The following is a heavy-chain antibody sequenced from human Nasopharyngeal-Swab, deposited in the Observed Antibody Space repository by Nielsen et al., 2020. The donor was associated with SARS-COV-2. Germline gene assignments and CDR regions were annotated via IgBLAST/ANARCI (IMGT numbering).Heavy chain of an antibody. CDR3: AKDAYSSSSGLPYYYYYMDV. V-gene: IGHV3-30*18. CDR1: GFTFSSYG. Sequence: GESLKISWAASGFTFSSYGMHWVRQAPGKGLEWVAVISYDGSNKYYADSVKGRFTISRDNSKNTLYLQMNSLRAEDTAVYYCAKDAYSSSSGLPYYYYYMDVWGKGTTVTVSS. J-gene: IGHJ6*03. D-gene: IGHD6-6*01. CDR2: ISYDGSNK.